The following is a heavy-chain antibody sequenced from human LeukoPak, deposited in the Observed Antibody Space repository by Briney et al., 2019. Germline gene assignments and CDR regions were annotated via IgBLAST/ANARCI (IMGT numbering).Heavy chain of an antibody. CDR1: GFNFNNYG. Sequence: PGGSLRLSCAASGFNFNNYGMHWVRQAPGKGLEWVAFIRFDGSAENYADSVKGRFNISRDNSKNTLHVQMNSLTADDTAVYYCARVFAYYDSSRRGYYYYMDVWGKGTTVTISS. V-gene: IGHV3-30*02. D-gene: IGHD3-22*01. CDR3: ARVFAYYDSSRRGYYYYMDV. J-gene: IGHJ6*03. CDR2: IRFDGSAE.